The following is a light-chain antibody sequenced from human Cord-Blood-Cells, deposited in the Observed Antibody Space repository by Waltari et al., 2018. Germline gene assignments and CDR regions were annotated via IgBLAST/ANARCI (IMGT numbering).Light chain of an antibody. CDR3: SSYAGSNNLGV. J-gene: IGLJ2*01. V-gene: IGLV2-8*01. Sequence: QSALTQPPSASGSPGQSVTISCTGTSSDVGGYNYVSWYQQHPGKAPTLTIYEVSKRPSGVPDRFSGSKSGNTASLTVSGLQAEDEADYYCSSYAGSNNLGVFGGGTKLTVL. CDR2: EVS. CDR1: SSDVGGYNY.